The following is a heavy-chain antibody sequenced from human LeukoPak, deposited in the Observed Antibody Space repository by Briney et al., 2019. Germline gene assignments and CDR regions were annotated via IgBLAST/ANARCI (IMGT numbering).Heavy chain of an antibody. J-gene: IGHJ5*02. CDR2: IYYSGST. D-gene: IGHD6-19*01. V-gene: IGHV4-39*07. Sequence: SETLSLTCTVSGGSISSSSYYWGWIRQPPGKGLEWIGSIYYSGSTYYNPSLKSRVTISVDTSKNQFSLKLSSVTAADTAVYYCARVGYSSGWNWFDPWGQGTLVTVSS. CDR1: GGSISSSSYY. CDR3: ARVGYSSGWNWFDP.